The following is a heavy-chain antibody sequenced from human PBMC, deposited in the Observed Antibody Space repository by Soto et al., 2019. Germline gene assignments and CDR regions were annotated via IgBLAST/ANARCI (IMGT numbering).Heavy chain of an antibody. CDR2: IKSKTDGGTT. V-gene: IGHV3-15*01. CDR1: GFTFSNAW. Sequence: GGSLRLSCAASGFTFSNAWMSWVRQAPGKGLEWVGRIKSKTDGGTTDYAAPVKGRFTISRDDSKNTLYLQMNSLKTEDTAVYYCTSLIGGANYYYYYYMDVWGKGTTVTVSS. CDR3: TSLIGGANYYYYYYMDV. J-gene: IGHJ6*03. D-gene: IGHD3-10*01.